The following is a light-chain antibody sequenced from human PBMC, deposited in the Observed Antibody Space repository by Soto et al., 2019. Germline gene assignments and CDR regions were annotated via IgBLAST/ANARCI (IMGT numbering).Light chain of an antibody. J-gene: IGLJ3*02. CDR1: SSNIGAGYD. V-gene: IGLV1-40*01. CDR3: RSSDMHLGGSGV. Sequence: QSVLTQPPSVSGAPGQRVIISCTGSSSNIGAGYDVNWYQHLPGKAPKLLIYGHTNRPSGVPDRFSCSKSGTSASLAITGLQPEDEADYYCRSSDMHLGGSGVFGGGTKVTV. CDR2: GHT.